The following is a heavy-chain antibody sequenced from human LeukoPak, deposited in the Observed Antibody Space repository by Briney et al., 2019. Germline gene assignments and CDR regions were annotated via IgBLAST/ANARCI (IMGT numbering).Heavy chain of an antibody. CDR2: IYYSGST. D-gene: IGHD3-10*01. J-gene: IGHJ5*02. Sequence: PSETLSLTCTVSGGSVSSGSYYWSWIRQLPGKGLEWIGYIYYSGSTNYNPSLKSRVTISVDTSKNQFSLKLSSVTAADTAVYYCARARNGPYYGSGSPNWFDPWGQGTLVTVSS. V-gene: IGHV4-61*01. CDR3: ARARNGPYYGSGSPNWFDP. CDR1: GGSVSSGSYY.